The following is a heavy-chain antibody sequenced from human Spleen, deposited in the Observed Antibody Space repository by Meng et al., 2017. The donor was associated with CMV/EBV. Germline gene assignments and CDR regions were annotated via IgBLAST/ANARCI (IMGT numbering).Heavy chain of an antibody. CDR3: ARGPYSHRLDGMDV. D-gene: IGHD2-21*01. CDR1: GFTVSSNY. V-gene: IGHV3-53*05. J-gene: IGHJ6*02. CDR2: IYSGGST. Sequence: GESLKISCAASGFTVSSNYMSWVRQAPGKGLEWVSVIYSGGSTYYADSVKGRFTISRDNSKNTLYLQMNSPRSEDTALHYCARGPYSHRLDGMDVWGQGTTVTVSS.